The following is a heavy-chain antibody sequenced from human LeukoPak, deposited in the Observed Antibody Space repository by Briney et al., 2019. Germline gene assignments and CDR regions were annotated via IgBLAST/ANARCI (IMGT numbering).Heavy chain of an antibody. CDR3: ARPIDGDYVAFDI. Sequence: PSETLSLACAVAGGSISSGGYSWSWIRQPPGKGLEWIGYIYHSGSTYYNPSLKSRVTISVDRSKNQFSLKLSSVTAADTAVYYCARPIDGDYVAFDIWGQGTMVTVSS. D-gene: IGHD4-17*01. V-gene: IGHV4-30-2*01. CDR1: GGSISSGGYS. J-gene: IGHJ3*02. CDR2: IYHSGST.